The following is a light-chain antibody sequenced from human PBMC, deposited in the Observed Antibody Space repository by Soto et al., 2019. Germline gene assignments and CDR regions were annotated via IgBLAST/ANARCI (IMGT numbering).Light chain of an antibody. CDR3: SSYTSSSTVI. CDR2: DVS. CDR1: SSDVGGYNY. Sequence: QSALTQPASVSGSPVHSITISCTGTSSDVGGYNYVSWYQQHPDKAPKLMIYDVSNRPSGVSNRFSGSRSGNTASLTISGLQAEDEADYYCSSYTSSSTVIFGGGTKLTVL. V-gene: IGLV2-14*01. J-gene: IGLJ2*01.